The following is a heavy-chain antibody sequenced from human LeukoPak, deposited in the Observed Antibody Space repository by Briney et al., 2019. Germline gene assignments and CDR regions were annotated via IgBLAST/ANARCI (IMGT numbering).Heavy chain of an antibody. D-gene: IGHD1-26*01. CDR3: ARGWECDY. J-gene: IGHJ4*02. V-gene: IGHV3-7*05. CDR1: GFTFRTYA. Sequence: GGSLRLSCAASGFTFRTYAMRCVRQAPGKGLEWVAAIKPDGSEEYYVDSVKGRFTISKDNAKNSLFPQMNNLRVEDTAVYYCARGWECDYWGQGTLVTVSS. CDR2: IKPDGSEE.